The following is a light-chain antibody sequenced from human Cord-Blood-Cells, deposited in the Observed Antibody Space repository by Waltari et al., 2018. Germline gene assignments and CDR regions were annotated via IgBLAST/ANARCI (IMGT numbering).Light chain of an antibody. CDR2: AAS. Sequence: VGDRVTITCRASQSISSYLNWYQQKPGKAPKLLIYAASSLQSGVPSRFSGSGSGTDFTLTISSLQPEDFATYYCQQSYSTPWTFGQGTKVEIK. V-gene: IGKV1-39*01. J-gene: IGKJ1*01. CDR1: QSISSY. CDR3: QQSYSTPWT.